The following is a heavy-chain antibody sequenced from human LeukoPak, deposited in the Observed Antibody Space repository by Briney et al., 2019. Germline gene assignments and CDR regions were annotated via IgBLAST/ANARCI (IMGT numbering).Heavy chain of an antibody. J-gene: IGHJ4*02. D-gene: IGHD2-15*01. V-gene: IGHV3-23*01. Sequence: GGSLSLSCAASGFTFRDSAMDWVRQAPGKGLEWVSLISHSGANTFYADSVKGRFTVSRDNSKNMMYLQMNSLRAEDTAVYYCAKDIEASIWGQGTLVTVSS. CDR1: GFTFRDSA. CDR3: AKDIEASI. CDR2: ISHSGANT.